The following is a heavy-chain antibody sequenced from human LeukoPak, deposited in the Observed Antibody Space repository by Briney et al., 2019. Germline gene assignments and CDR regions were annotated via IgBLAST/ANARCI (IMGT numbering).Heavy chain of an antibody. CDR1: GGSIRSSSYY. Sequence: SETLSLTCTVSGGSIRSSSYYWGWIRQPPGEGLEWIGSLYYSGSTYYNPSLRSRVTISVENAKNQLSLKVTSVTASDTAVYYCGRLSGGWGGGFDYWGQGTLVTVSS. D-gene: IGHD7-27*01. CDR3: GRLSGGWGGGFDY. CDR2: LYYSGST. V-gene: IGHV4-39*01. J-gene: IGHJ4*02.